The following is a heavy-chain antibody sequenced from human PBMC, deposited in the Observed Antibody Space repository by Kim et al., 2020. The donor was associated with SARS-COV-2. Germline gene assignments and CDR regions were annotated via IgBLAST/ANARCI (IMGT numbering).Heavy chain of an antibody. V-gene: IGHV4-31*03. CDR2: IYYSGST. J-gene: IGHJ5*02. D-gene: IGHD3-3*01. CDR1: GGSISSGGYY. Sequence: SETLSLTCTVSGGSISSGGYYWSWIRQQPGKGLEWIGYIYYSGSTYYNPSLKSRVTISVDTSKNQFSLKLSSVTDADTAVYYCARVLGAITIFGVVIVNWFDPWGQGTLVTVSS. CDR3: ARVLGAITIFGVVIVNWFDP.